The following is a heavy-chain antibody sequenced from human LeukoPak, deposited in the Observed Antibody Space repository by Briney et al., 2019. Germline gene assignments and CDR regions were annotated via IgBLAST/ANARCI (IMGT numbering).Heavy chain of an antibody. CDR1: GFTLSDYY. CDR2: SSSSGSTI. CDR3: ARRRDFIDY. Sequence: GGSLRLSCAASGFTLSDYYMSWVRQAPGKGLEWVSYSSSSGSTIYYADSVKGRFAISRDNAKNSLYLQMNSLRAEDTAVYYCARRRDFIDYWGQGTLVTVSS. D-gene: IGHD3/OR15-3a*01. V-gene: IGHV3-11*01. J-gene: IGHJ4*02.